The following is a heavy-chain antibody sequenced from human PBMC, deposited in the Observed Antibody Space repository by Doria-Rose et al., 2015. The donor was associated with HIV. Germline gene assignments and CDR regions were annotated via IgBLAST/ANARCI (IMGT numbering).Heavy chain of an antibody. Sequence: VQLVQSGGGLVRPGGSLRLSCATSGFTFSSHRINWVRQAPGKRLEWVSSISSTSAYINYADSVRGRFTISRDNVRTSLYLQMDSLRAEDTATYYCATGVTLDYWGQGTLVTVAS. J-gene: IGHJ4*02. CDR1: GFTFSSHR. CDR2: ISSTSAYI. V-gene: IGHV3-21*01. CDR3: ATGVTLDY. D-gene: IGHD3-10*01.